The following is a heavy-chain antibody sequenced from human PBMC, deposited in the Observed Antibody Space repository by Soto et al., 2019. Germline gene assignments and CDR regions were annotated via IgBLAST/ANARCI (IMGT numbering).Heavy chain of an antibody. Sequence: ASVKVSCKASGYTFTSYAMHWVRQAPGQRLEWMGWINAGNGNTKYSQKFQGRVTITRDTSASTAYMELSSLRSEDTAVYYCARGRSRTLTPYYYYMDVWGKGTTVTVSS. CDR2: INAGNGNT. CDR3: ARGRSRTLTPYYYYMDV. CDR1: GYTFTSYA. D-gene: IGHD2-2*01. V-gene: IGHV1-3*01. J-gene: IGHJ6*03.